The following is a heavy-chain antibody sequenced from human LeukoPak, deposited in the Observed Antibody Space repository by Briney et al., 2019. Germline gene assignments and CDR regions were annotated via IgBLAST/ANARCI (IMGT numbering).Heavy chain of an antibody. Sequence: SETLSLTCTVSGGSISSYYWSWIRQPPGKGLEWIGYIYYSGSTNYNPSLKSRVSISVDTSKNQFSLKLTSVTTADTAVYYCTRGTAVYGGNSLYYFDYWGQGTLVTVSS. V-gene: IGHV4-59*01. CDR3: TRGTAVYGGNSLYYFDY. D-gene: IGHD4-23*01. J-gene: IGHJ4*02. CDR1: GGSISSYY. CDR2: IYYSGST.